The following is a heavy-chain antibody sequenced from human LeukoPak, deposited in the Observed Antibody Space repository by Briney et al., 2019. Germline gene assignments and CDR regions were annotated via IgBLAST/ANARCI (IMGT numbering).Heavy chain of an antibody. CDR3: AREIVVRGVIGAFDI. CDR2: ISAYNGNT. Sequence: ASVKVSCKASGYTFTSYGISWVRQAPGQGLEWMGWISAYNGNTNYAQKLQGRVTMTTDTSTSTAYMELRSLRSDDTAVYYCAREIVVRGVIGAFDIWGQGTMVTVSS. J-gene: IGHJ3*02. D-gene: IGHD3-10*02. CDR1: GYTFTSYG. V-gene: IGHV1-18*01.